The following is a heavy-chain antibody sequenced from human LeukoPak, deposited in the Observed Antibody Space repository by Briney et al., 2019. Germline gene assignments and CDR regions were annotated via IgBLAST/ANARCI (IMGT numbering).Heavy chain of an antibody. D-gene: IGHD1-26*01. Sequence: ASVKVSCKASGYTFTSYDINWVRQATGQGLEWMGWMNPNSGDTGYAQKFQGRVTMTRNTSISTAYMELSSLTSDDTAVFYCARTGMGGNVWMDSWGQGTLVTVSP. V-gene: IGHV1-8*01. CDR2: MNPNSGDT. CDR1: GYTFTSYD. CDR3: ARTGMGGNVWMDS. J-gene: IGHJ5*01.